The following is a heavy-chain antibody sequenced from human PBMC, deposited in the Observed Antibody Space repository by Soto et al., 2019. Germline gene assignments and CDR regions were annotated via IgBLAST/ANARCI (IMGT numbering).Heavy chain of an antibody. D-gene: IGHD4-17*01. CDR2: IYYSGST. V-gene: IGHV4-59*08. CDR1: GGSISSYY. Sequence: PSETLSLTWTVSGGSISSYYWSWIRQPPGKGLEWIGYIYYSGSTNYNPSLKSRVTISVDTSKNQFSLKLSSVTAADTAVYYCARHSRSTVTGRFFDYWGQGTLVTVSS. CDR3: ARHSRSTVTGRFFDY. J-gene: IGHJ4*02.